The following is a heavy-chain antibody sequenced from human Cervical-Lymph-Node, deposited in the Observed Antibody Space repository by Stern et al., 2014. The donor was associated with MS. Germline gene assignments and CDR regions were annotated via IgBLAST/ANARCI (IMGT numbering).Heavy chain of an antibody. J-gene: IGHJ1*01. CDR3: AREGGTTAEYFQH. V-gene: IGHV3-33*01. D-gene: IGHD2-15*01. CDR1: GFTFSSSG. Sequence: VQPVESGGGVVQPGRSLRLSCAASGFTFSSSGMHWVRQAPGQGLEWLALIWYDGSNRYYADSVKGRFAISRDNSKNTLYLQMNSLRAEDTAVYYCAREGGTTAEYFQHWGQGTLVTVSS. CDR2: IWYDGSNR.